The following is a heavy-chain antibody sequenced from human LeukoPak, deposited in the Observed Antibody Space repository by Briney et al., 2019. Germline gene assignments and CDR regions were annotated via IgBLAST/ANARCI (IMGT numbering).Heavy chain of an antibody. D-gene: IGHD3-9*01. Sequence: PGRSLRLSCAASGFTFSSYGMHWVRQAPGKGLEWEAVIWYDGSNKYYADSVKGRFTISRDNSKNTLYLQMNSLRAEDTAVYYCARDRDYDILTGYCYWGQGTLVTVSS. CDR3: ARDRDYDILTGYCY. V-gene: IGHV3-33*01. CDR1: GFTFSSYG. J-gene: IGHJ4*02. CDR2: IWYDGSNK.